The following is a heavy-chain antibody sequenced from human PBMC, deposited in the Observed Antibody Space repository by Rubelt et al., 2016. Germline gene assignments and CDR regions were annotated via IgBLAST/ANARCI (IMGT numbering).Heavy chain of an antibody. J-gene: IGHJ4*02. CDR3: ARFAIGGHSSGYRFDY. CDR1: GFTVSSNY. CDR2: IYSGGST. D-gene: IGHD3-22*01. V-gene: IGHV3-66*01. Sequence: EVQLVESGGGLVQPGGSLRLSCAASGFTVSSNYMSWVRQAPGKGLEWVSVIYSGGSTYYADSVKGRCTSSRVNSKNALYLQMNSLRAEDTAVYYCARFAIGGHSSGYRFDYWGQGTLVTVSS.